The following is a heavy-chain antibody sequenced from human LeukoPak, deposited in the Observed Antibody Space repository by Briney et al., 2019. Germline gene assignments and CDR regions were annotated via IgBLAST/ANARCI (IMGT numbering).Heavy chain of an antibody. CDR2: ISKDGSTT. Sequence: GGSLRLSCAASGFTFNNYWRHGVRQAPGKGLVCVSRISKDGSTTNYADSVKGRFTISRDNAKKTLYLQMNSLTAEDTALYYCARGASSGYRIDYWGQGTLVTVSS. CDR3: ARGASSGYRIDY. CDR1: GFTFNNYW. J-gene: IGHJ4*02. D-gene: IGHD5-18*01. V-gene: IGHV3-74*01.